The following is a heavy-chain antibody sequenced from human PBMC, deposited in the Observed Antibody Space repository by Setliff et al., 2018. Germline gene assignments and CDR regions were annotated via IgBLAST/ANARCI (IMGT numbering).Heavy chain of an antibody. CDR2: IWDDGGNK. CDR1: GFTFSSYR. Sequence: SLRLSCAASGFTFSSYRMHWVRQAPGKGLEWVAVIWDDGGNKYHADSVKGRFTVSRDNAYNSLSLQMSSLTAEDTGVYYCVRGLHYLPVGDSWGQGTLVTVSS. D-gene: IGHD2-21*02. V-gene: IGHV3-33*08. CDR3: VRGLHYLPVGDS. J-gene: IGHJ4*02.